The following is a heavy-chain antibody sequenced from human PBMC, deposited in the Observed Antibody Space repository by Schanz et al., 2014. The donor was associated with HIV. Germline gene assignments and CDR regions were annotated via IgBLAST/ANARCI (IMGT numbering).Heavy chain of an antibody. CDR1: GFTLKTYA. D-gene: IGHD3-3*01. CDR3: AKRIIFGVVFPANFDY. CDR2: ISWNSGSI. V-gene: IGHV3-9*01. J-gene: IGHJ4*02. Sequence: EVQLLESGGGLKQPGGSLRLSCVVSGFTLKTYAMTWVRQAPGKGLEWVSGISWNSGSIGYADSVKGRFTISRDNAKNSLYLQMNSLRAEDTAVYYCAKRIIFGVVFPANFDYWGQGTLVTVSP.